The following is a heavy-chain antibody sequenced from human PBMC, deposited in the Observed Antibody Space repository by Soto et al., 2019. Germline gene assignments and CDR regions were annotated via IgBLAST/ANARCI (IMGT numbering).Heavy chain of an antibody. D-gene: IGHD3-3*01. CDR3: AKVPYTLRFLEWFPGGYYGMDV. V-gene: IGHV3-23*01. CDR2: ISGSGGST. CDR1: GFTFSSYA. J-gene: IGHJ6*02. Sequence: GGSLRLSCAASGFTFSSYAMSWVRQAPGKGLEWVLAISGSGGSTYYADSVKGRFTISRDNSKNTLYLQMNSLRAEDTAVYYCAKVPYTLRFLEWFPGGYYGMDVWGQGTTVTVSS.